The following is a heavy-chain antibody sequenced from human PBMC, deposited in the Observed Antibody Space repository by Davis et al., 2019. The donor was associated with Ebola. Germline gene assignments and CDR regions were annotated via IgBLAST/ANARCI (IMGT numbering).Heavy chain of an antibody. V-gene: IGHV4-39*01. CDR2: IYYSGNT. CDR1: GGSTNSTSYY. D-gene: IGHD3-3*01. CDR3: ARSVLEWPPV. Sequence: MPAGSLTLSCTVSGGSTNSTSYYRGWSRQPPGKGLEWSGSIYYSGNTSYNPPLKSPVTISVDTSKNQFSLQLNSVTAADTAVYYCARSVLEWPPVWGQGTLVTVSS. J-gene: IGHJ4*02.